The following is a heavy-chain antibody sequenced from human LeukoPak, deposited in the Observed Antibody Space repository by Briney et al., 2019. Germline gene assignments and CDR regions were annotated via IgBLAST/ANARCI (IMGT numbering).Heavy chain of an antibody. Sequence: SETLSLTCTVSGGSISSYYWSWIRQPPGKGLEWIGYIYTSGSTNYNPSLKSRVTISVDTSKNQFSLKLSSVTAADTAVYYCARRVGGRSGYYPDYYYYMDVWGKGNTVTVSS. CDR1: GGSISSYY. CDR2: IYTSGST. V-gene: IGHV4-4*09. J-gene: IGHJ6*03. CDR3: ARRVGGRSGYYPDYYYYMDV. D-gene: IGHD3-22*01.